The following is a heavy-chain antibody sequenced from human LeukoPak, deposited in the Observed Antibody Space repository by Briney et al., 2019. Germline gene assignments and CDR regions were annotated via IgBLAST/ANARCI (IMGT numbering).Heavy chain of an antibody. J-gene: IGHJ5*02. Sequence: SETLSLTCAVYGGSFSGYYWSWIRQHPGKGLEWIGYIYYSGSTYYTPSLKSRVTISVDTSKNQFSLELSSVTAADTAVYYCARGIPGTTVTYRPWFDPWGQGTLVTVSS. CDR3: ARGIPGTTVTYRPWFDP. CDR1: GGSFSGYY. V-gene: IGHV4-31*11. CDR2: IYYSGST. D-gene: IGHD4-11*01.